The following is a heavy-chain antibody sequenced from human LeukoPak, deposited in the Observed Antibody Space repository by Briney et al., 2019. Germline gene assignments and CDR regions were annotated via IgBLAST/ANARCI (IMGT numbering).Heavy chain of an antibody. CDR2: IYYSGTT. Sequence: SETLSLTCTVSGDSISTSNSYWGWIRQPPGKGLEWIGTIYYSGTTYYNPSLKSRVTISLDTSKNQFSLKLGSVTAADTAIYYCARDFSSSSTVYYYYYMDVWGKGTTVTVSS. D-gene: IGHD6-6*01. CDR1: GDSISTSNSY. J-gene: IGHJ6*03. V-gene: IGHV4-39*07. CDR3: ARDFSSSSTVYYYYYMDV.